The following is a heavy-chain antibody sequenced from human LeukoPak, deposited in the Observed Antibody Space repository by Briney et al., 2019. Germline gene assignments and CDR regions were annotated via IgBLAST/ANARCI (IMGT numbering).Heavy chain of an antibody. CDR1: GFTFSNYA. Sequence: GGSLRISCAASGFTFSNYAMGWVRQAPGKGLEWVSTITGSGDSTYYADSVKGRFTLSRDISKNTLYLQMNSLRAEDTAVYYCAKLYCSGSSCYSIDHWGQGTLVTVSS. J-gene: IGHJ4*02. D-gene: IGHD2-15*01. CDR3: AKLYCSGSSCYSIDH. V-gene: IGHV3-23*01. CDR2: ITGSGDST.